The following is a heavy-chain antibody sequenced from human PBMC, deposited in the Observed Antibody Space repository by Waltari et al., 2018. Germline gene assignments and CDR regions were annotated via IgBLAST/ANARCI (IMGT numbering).Heavy chain of an antibody. V-gene: IGHV1-69*13. CDR1: GGTFSSYA. CDR2: IIPIFGTA. CDR3: ARGAPVVVAATPPFFDY. Sequence: QVQLVQSGAEVKKPGSSGKVSCKASGGTFSSYAISWVRQAPGQGLEWMGGIIPIFGTANYAQKFQGRVTITADESTSTAYMELSSLRSEDTAVYYCARGAPVVVAATPPFFDYWGQGTLVTVSS. J-gene: IGHJ4*02. D-gene: IGHD2-15*01.